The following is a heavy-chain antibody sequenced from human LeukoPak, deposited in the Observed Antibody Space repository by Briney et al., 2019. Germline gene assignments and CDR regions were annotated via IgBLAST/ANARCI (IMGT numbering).Heavy chain of an antibody. J-gene: IGHJ4*02. Sequence: GASVTVSCKASGYTFTSYAMHWVRQAPGQRLEWMGWINAGNGNTKYSQKFQGRVTITRDTSASIAYMELSSLRSEDTAVYYCARGHRIAAAALDYWGQGTLVTVSS. D-gene: IGHD6-13*01. CDR3: ARGHRIAAAALDY. CDR1: GYTFTSYA. CDR2: INAGNGNT. V-gene: IGHV1-3*01.